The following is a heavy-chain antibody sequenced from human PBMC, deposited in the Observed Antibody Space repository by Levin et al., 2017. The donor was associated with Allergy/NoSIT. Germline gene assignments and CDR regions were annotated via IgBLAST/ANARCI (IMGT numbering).Heavy chain of an antibody. V-gene: IGHV4-30-2*01. D-gene: IGHD3-3*01. Sequence: SQTLSLTCAVSGGSVSSGGYAWAWIRQPPGRGLGWIGYIYQSGYTYYTPSLRGRIAMSLERSNNRFSLNLTAVTAADTAVSYCAGNTRRAGFDYWGHGAPVTVSS. J-gene: IGHJ4*01. CDR1: GGSVSSGGYA. CDR2: IYQSGYT. CDR3: AGNTRRAGFDY.